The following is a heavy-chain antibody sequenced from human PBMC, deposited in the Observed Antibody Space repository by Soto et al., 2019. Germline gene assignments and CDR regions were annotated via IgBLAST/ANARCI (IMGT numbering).Heavy chain of an antibody. J-gene: IGHJ3*02. V-gene: IGHV1-2*02. CDR2: ISPNSGGT. CDR3: ARQRKGAAAGPLDVFDI. Sequence: ASVKVSCKASGYTFTVYYMHWVRQAPGQGLEWMGWISPNSGGTFAAQKFQGRVTMTRDTSVNMAYMELTSLKSDDTAVYYCARQRKGAAAGPLDVFDIWGQGTMVTVSS. CDR1: GYTFTVYY. D-gene: IGHD6-13*01.